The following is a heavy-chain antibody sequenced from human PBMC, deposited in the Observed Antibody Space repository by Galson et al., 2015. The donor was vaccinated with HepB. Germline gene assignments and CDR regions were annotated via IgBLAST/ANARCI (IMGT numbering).Heavy chain of an antibody. D-gene: IGHD3-3*01. V-gene: IGHV3-23*05. CDR1: GFTFSNYA. CDR2: IYPSEQTT. Sequence: SLRLSCAASGFTFSNYAMSWVRQAPGKGLEWVSGIYPSEQTTYYADSVKSRFTISRDNSKNTVYLQMNSLRAEDTAVYFCAKDFCRADNCDPFDYWGQGTLVTVSS. CDR3: AKDFCRADNCDPFDY. J-gene: IGHJ4*02.